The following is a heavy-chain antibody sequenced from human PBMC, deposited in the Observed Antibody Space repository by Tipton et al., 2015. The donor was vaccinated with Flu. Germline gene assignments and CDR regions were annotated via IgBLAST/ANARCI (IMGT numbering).Heavy chain of an antibody. D-gene: IGHD3-10*01. CDR1: GFTFSTYW. CDR3: ARSEGYYYGSGTYYHFDY. Sequence: SLRLSCAASGFTFSTYWMSWVRQAPGKGLEWVANIKQDGSEKYYVDSVKGRFTISRDNAKNSLHLQMNSLRAEDTAVYYCARSEGYYYGSGTYYHFDYWGQGTLVTVSS. J-gene: IGHJ4*02. CDR2: IKQDGSEK. V-gene: IGHV3-7*01.